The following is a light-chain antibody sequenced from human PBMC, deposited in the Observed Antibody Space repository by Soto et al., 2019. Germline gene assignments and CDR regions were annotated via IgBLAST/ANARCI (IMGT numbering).Light chain of an antibody. CDR3: CSYSTSGTFV. CDR1: SSDIGSYNL. J-gene: IGLJ1*01. V-gene: IGLV2-23*01. Sequence: QSALTQPASVSVSPGQSITISCTGTSSDIGSYNLVSWYQHHPGKAPKLMIYEGSKRPSGVSNRFSGSKSGNTASLTISGLQAEDEADYYCCSYSTSGTFVFGSGTKVTVL. CDR2: EGS.